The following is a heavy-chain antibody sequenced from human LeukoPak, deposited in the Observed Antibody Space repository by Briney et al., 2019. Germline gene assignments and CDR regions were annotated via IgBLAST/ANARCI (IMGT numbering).Heavy chain of an antibody. Sequence: GGSLRLSCEASGFSFSHSGMHWVRQAPGKGLEWVAVISYDGSNKYYADSVKGRFTISRDNSKNTLYLQMNSLRAEDTAVYYCARVSSGWYDYFDYWGQGTLVTVSS. CDR2: ISYDGSNK. CDR1: GFSFSHSG. CDR3: ARVSSGWYDYFDY. V-gene: IGHV3-30*19. D-gene: IGHD6-19*01. J-gene: IGHJ4*02.